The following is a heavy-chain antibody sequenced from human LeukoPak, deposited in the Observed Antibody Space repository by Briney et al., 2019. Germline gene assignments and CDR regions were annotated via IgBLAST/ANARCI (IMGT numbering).Heavy chain of an antibody. D-gene: IGHD3-22*01. V-gene: IGHV1-2*06. CDR3: ARDRYYYDSSGLKKYYFDY. CDR2: INPNSGGT. J-gene: IGHJ4*02. Sequence: ASVKVSCKASGYTFTSYDIDWVRQAPGQGLEWMGRINPNSGGTNYAQKFQGRVTMTRDTSISTAYMELSRLRSDDTAVYYCARDRYYYDSSGLKKYYFDYWGQGTLVTVSS. CDR1: GYTFTSYD.